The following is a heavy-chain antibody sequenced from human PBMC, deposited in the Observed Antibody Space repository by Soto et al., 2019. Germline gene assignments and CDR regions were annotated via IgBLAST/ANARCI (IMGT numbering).Heavy chain of an antibody. CDR2: IDYSGST. CDR1: GDSISNSDYY. CDR3: PRDGPYYYGLDV. J-gene: IGHJ6*02. Sequence: SETLSLTCTVSGDSISNSDYYWNWIRQSPGKGLEWIASIDYSGSTYYNPSLKSRVVISADTSKNLFSLKLRSVTAAATALYFCPRDGPYYYGLDVWGQGTTVTVSS. V-gene: IGHV4-30-4*01.